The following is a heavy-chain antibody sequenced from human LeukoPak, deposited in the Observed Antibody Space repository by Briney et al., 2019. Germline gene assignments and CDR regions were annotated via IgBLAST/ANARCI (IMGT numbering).Heavy chain of an antibody. D-gene: IGHD2-2*01. Sequence: ASVKVSCKASGYTFTSYGINWVRQAPGQGLEWMGWISAYSGNTNYAQKFQDRVSMTTDTSTSTAYMELRSLRSDDTAVYYCARDGEGYCSSTSCYGTYWGQGTLVTVSP. CDR3: ARDGEGYCSSTSCYGTY. CDR1: GYTFTSYG. V-gene: IGHV1-18*01. CDR2: ISAYSGNT. J-gene: IGHJ4*02.